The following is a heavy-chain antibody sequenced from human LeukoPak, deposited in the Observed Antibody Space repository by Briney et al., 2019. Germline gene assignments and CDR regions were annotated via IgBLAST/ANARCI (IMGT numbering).Heavy chain of an antibody. D-gene: IGHD3-9*01. CDR2: INTNSGGT. CDR3: AKDIGDYDILTGSSSGFDY. J-gene: IGHJ4*02. CDR1: GYTFTGYY. Sequence: GASVKVSCKASGYTFTGYYIHWVRQAPGQGLEWMGWINTNSGGTNYAQKFQGRVTMTRDTSISTPYMELSRLRSDDTAVYYCAKDIGDYDILTGSSSGFDYWGQGTLVTVSS. V-gene: IGHV1-2*02.